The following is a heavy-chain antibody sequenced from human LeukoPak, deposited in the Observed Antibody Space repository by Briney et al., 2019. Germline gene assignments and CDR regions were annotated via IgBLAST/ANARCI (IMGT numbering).Heavy chain of an antibody. CDR3: ARKYPDQWFDP. D-gene: IGHD6-6*01. CDR2: IFYTGST. J-gene: IGHJ5*02. Sequence: SETLSLTCTVSGGSISSGNNYWSWIRQPPGKGLEWIGHIFYTGSTNYSPSLKSRVSISVDTFKNQFSLKLSSVTAADTAVYYCARKYPDQWFDPWGQGTLVTVSS. V-gene: IGHV4-30-4*01. CDR1: GGSISSGNNY.